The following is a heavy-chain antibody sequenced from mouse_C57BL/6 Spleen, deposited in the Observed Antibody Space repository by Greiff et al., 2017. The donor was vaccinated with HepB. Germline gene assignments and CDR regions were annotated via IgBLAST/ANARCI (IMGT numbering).Heavy chain of an antibody. Sequence: QVQLKQSGPGLVQPSQSLSITCTVSGFSFTSYGVHWVRQSPGKGLEWLGVIWRGGSTDYNAAFMSRLSITKDNSKSQVFFKMNSLQADDTAIYYCAKNERGYSSYWYFDVWGTGTTVTVSS. V-gene: IGHV2-5*01. CDR3: AKNERGYSSYWYFDV. CDR2: IWRGGST. CDR1: GFSFTSYG. J-gene: IGHJ1*03. D-gene: IGHD2-3*01.